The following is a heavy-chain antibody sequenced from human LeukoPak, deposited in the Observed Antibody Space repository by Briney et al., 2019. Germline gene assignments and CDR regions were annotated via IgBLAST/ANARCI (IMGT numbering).Heavy chain of an antibody. V-gene: IGHV4-61*02. D-gene: IGHD5-24*01. CDR2: IYSSGST. Sequence: SQTLSLTCTVSGGSISSGSYYWSWIRQPAGKGLEWIGRIYSSGSTNYNPSLKSRVTISVDTSKNQFSLKLSSVTAADTAVYHCARGGGYRSLDVWGKGTTVTVSS. CDR1: GGSISSGSYY. J-gene: IGHJ6*04. CDR3: ARGGGYRSLDV.